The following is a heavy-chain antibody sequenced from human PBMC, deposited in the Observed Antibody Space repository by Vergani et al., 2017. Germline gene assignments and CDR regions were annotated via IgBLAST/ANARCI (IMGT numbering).Heavy chain of an antibody. Sequence: EVQLLESGGGLVQPGGSLRLSCAASGFTFSSYAMSWVRQAPGKGLEWVSAISGSGCSTYYADSVKGRFTISRDNSKNTLYLQMNSLRAEDTAVYYCAKASRYCSGGSCYDGYYYYYMDVWGKGTTVTVSS. V-gene: IGHV3-23*01. CDR1: GFTFSSYA. D-gene: IGHD2-15*01. CDR2: ISGSGCST. CDR3: AKASRYCSGGSCYDGYYYYYMDV. J-gene: IGHJ6*03.